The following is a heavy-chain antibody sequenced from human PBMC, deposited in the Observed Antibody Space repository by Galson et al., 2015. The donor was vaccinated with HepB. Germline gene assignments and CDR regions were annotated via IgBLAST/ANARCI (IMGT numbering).Heavy chain of an antibody. CDR2: ISVRTGDT. CDR1: GYRFTTYG. Sequence: SVKVSCKASGYRFTTYGISWVRQAPGRGPEWMGWISVRTGDTNLAQNLEDRVTMAIDTSTNTVYMELRSLRSDDTAIYYCAREGVYGDYVGFAQFFGVDVWGQGTSVIVSS. J-gene: IGHJ6*02. CDR3: AREGVYGDYVGFAQFFGVDV. D-gene: IGHD4-17*01. V-gene: IGHV1-18*04.